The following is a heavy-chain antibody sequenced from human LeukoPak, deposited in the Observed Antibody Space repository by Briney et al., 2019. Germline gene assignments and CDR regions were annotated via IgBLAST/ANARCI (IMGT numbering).Heavy chain of an antibody. V-gene: IGHV3-48*03. Sequence: GGSLRLSCAASGFTFSSYEMNWVRQAPGKGLEWVSYISSSGSTIYYADSVKGRFTISRDNAKNSLYLQMNSLRAEDTAVYYCAREPRYYYGMDVWGKGTTVTVSS. CDR2: ISSSGSTI. CDR3: AREPRYYYGMDV. J-gene: IGHJ6*04. CDR1: GFTFSSYE.